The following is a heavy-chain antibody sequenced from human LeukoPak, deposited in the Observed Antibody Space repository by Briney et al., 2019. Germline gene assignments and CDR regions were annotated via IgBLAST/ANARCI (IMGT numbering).Heavy chain of an antibody. V-gene: IGHV1-2*06. CDR1: GYTFTGYY. D-gene: IGHD3-16*01. J-gene: IGHJ5*02. Sequence: ASVKVSCTASGYTFTGYYMHWVRQAPGQGLEWMGRINPNSGGTNYAQKFQGRVTMTRDTSISTAYMELSRLRSDDTAVYYCAKCPLRGTEPDQWGQGTLVTVSS. CDR3: AKCPLRGTEPDQ. CDR2: INPNSGGT.